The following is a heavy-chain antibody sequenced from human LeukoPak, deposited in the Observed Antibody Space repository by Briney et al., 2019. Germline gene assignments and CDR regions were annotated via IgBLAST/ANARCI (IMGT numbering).Heavy chain of an antibody. CDR2: INHSGST. D-gene: IGHD5-12*01. Sequence: SETLSLTCAVYGGSFSGYYWSWIRQPPGKGLEWIGEINHSGSTNYNPSLKSRVTIPVDTSKNQLSLKLSSVTAADTAVYYCARGGYSGYKDFDYWGQGTLVTVSS. J-gene: IGHJ4*02. CDR1: GGSFSGYY. CDR3: ARGGYSGYKDFDY. V-gene: IGHV4-34*01.